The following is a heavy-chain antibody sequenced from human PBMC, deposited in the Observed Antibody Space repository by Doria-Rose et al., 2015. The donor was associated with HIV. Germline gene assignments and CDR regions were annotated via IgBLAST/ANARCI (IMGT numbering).Heavy chain of an antibody. CDR2: ISWDSGAK. J-gene: IGHJ6*03. D-gene: IGHD3-3*01. CDR1: GFSFESYA. CDR3: AKAPIIGPKYYFYMDV. V-gene: IGHV3-9*01. Sequence: VQLVQSGGGLVQPGRSLRLSCVGSGFSFESYAMHWVRLAPGKGLEWAAGISWDSGAKGNADSVEGRFTISRDNAKKSVYLEMRSLRPEDTAFYYWAKAPIIGPKYYFYMDVWGKGTSVTVSS.